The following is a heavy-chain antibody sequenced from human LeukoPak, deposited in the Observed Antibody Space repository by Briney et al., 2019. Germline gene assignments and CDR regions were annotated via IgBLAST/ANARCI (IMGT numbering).Heavy chain of an antibody. CDR1: GFTFSSSC. J-gene: IGHJ4*02. Sequence: GGSLRLSCAASGFTFSSSCMSWVRQAPGKGLEWVANIKTDGSEKYYVDSVKVGFTISRDNAKNSLYLQMNSLRAEDTSVYCCARDKFGGTDYWGQGTLVTVSS. V-gene: IGHV3-7*01. D-gene: IGHD3-16*01. CDR3: ARDKFGGTDY. CDR2: IKTDGSEK.